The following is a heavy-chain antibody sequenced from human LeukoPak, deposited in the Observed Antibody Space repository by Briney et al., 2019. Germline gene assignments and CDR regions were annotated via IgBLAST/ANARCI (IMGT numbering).Heavy chain of an antibody. CDR3: AREGIVLMVYHFDY. J-gene: IGHJ4*02. V-gene: IGHV3-21*01. CDR1: GFTFSSYT. D-gene: IGHD2-8*01. CDR2: ISSSSSYI. Sequence: GGSLRLSCAASGFTFSSYTMNWVRQAPGKGLEWVSSISSSSSYISYADSVKGRFTISRDNAKNSLSLQMNSLRAEDTAAYYCAREGIVLMVYHFDYWGQGTLVTVSS.